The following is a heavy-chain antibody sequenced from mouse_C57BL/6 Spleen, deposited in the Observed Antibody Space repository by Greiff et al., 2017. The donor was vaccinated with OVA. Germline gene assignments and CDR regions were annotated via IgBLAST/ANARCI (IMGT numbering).Heavy chain of an antibody. D-gene: IGHD3-1*01. J-gene: IGHJ2*01. CDR3: ARARRSGFDY. CDR2: ISYDGSN. V-gene: IGHV3-6*01. Sequence: VQLKESGPGLVKPSQSLSLTCSVTGYSITSGYYWNWIRQFPGNKLEWMGYISYDGSNNYNPSLKNRISITRDTSKNQFFLKLNSVTTEDTATYYCARARRSGFDYWGQGTTLTVSS. CDR1: GYSITSGYY.